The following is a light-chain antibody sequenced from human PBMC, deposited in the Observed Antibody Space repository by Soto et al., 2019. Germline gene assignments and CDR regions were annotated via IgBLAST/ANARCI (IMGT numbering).Light chain of an antibody. CDR3: SSYTSSNTVI. CDR2: DVT. CDR1: SSDIGGYNY. Sequence: QSALTQPASVSGSPGQSITISCTGTSSDIGGYNYVSWYQQHPGKAPKLMTYDVTSRPSGVSNRFSGSKSGNTASPTISGLQAEDEADYYCSSYTSSNTVIFGGGTKLTVL. V-gene: IGLV2-14*03. J-gene: IGLJ2*01.